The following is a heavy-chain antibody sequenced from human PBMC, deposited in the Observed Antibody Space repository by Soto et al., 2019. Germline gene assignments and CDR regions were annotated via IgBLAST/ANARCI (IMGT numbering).Heavy chain of an antibody. J-gene: IGHJ4*02. CDR3: ASGARRWYPYYFDS. Sequence: QAQVVQSGADVRKPGSSVKLSCKASEGTFNSYAIAWVRQAPGQGLEWMGGIIPYYNTLNYAQKFQDRVTITADDSTNTAYMELSSLRSDDTAVYFCASGARRWYPYYFDSWAQGTLVTVSS. CDR1: EGTFNSYA. V-gene: IGHV1-69*01. D-gene: IGHD6-13*01. CDR2: IIPYYNTL.